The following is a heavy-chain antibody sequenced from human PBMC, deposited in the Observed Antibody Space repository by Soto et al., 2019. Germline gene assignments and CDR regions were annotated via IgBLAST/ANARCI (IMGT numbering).Heavy chain of an antibody. CDR1: GGSINTVDYS. CDR2: TYYSGTT. D-gene: IGHD3-3*01. J-gene: IGHJ6*02. CDR3: ARDGRVLVWPPRDLGMDV. V-gene: IGHV4-31*03. Sequence: QVQLQESGPGLVKPSQTVSLACTVSGGSINTVDYSWSWIRQHPGKGLEWIGNTYYSGTTYYNPSLRSRAHISLDTSKNQFSLKLSSVTAADTAVYYCARDGRVLVWPPRDLGMDVWGQGITVTVSS.